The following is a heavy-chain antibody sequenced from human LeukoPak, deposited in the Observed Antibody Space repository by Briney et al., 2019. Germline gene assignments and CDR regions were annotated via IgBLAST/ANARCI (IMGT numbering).Heavy chain of an antibody. Sequence: GGSLRLSCAAPGFTFSTYGMDWVRQAPGKGLEWVAYIRYDGSNKNYADSVKGRFTISSDNSKNTLYLQMSSLRAEDTAVCYCAKVVTGYCSTTSCPFDSWGQGTLVTVSS. CDR1: GFTFSTYG. V-gene: IGHV3-30*02. CDR3: AKVVTGYCSTTSCPFDS. J-gene: IGHJ4*02. D-gene: IGHD2-2*01. CDR2: IRYDGSNK.